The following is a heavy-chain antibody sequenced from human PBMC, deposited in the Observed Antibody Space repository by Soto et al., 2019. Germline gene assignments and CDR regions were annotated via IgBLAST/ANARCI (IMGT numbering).Heavy chain of an antibody. Sequence: TLSLTCTVSGDSIIRCGYYWSWIRQHPGKGLEWIGYIYYSGSFHNNPSLKSRVTISVDTPKNQFFLKLSSVTAADTAVYYCARAILVPAFWEWFDPWGQGTLVSVSS. CDR3: ARAILVPAFWEWFDP. V-gene: IGHV4-31*03. J-gene: IGHJ5*02. CDR1: GDSIIRCGYY. D-gene: IGHD2-2*01. CDR2: IYYSGSF.